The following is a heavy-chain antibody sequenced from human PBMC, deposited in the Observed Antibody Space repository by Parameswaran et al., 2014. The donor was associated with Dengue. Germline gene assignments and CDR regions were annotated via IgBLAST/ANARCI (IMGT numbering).Heavy chain of an antibody. Sequence: VRQAPGKGLEWVGFIRSKAYGGTTEYAASVKGRFTISRDDSKSIAYLQMNSLKTEDTAVYYCTRVYYDSSGYLPWGSWGQGTLVTVSS. D-gene: IGHD3-22*01. J-gene: IGHJ1*01. CDR2: IRSKAYGGTT. CDR3: TRVYYDSSGYLPWGS. V-gene: IGHV3-49*02.